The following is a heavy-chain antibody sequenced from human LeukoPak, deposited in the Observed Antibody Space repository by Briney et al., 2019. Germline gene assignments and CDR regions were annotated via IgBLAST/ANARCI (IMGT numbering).Heavy chain of an antibody. J-gene: IGHJ4*02. CDR2: INHSGST. V-gene: IGHV4-34*01. D-gene: IGHD6-19*01. CDR3: ARNPRRIAVAGYRFDY. Sequence: PSETLSLTCAVYGGSFSGYYWSWIRQPPGKGLEWIGEINHSGSTNYNPSLKSRVTISVDTSKNQFSLKLSSVTAADTAVYYCARNPRRIAVAGYRFDYWGQGTLVTVSS. CDR1: GGSFSGYY.